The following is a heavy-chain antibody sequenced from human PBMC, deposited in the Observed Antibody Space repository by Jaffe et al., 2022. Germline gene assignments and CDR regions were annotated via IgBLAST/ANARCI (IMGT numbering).Heavy chain of an antibody. CDR3: ARIPITGYSSGWYRPLRPYFDY. D-gene: IGHD6-19*01. CDR2: IYYSGST. Sequence: QLQLQESGPGLVKPSETLSLTCTVSGGSISSSSYYWGWIRQPPGKGLEWIGSIYYSGSTYYNPSLKSRVTISVDTSKNQFSLKLSSVTAADTAVYYCARIPITGYSSGWYRPLRPYFDYWGQGTLVTVSS. V-gene: IGHV4-39*01. J-gene: IGHJ4*02. CDR1: GGSISSSSYY.